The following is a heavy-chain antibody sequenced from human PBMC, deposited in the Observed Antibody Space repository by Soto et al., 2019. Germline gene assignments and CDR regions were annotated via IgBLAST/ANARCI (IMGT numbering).Heavy chain of an antibody. CDR1: GFTFSSFS. D-gene: IGHD2-2*02. Sequence: GGSLRLSCAASGFTFSSFSMNWVRHPPGKGLKRVSSISSSSSYIHNADSVKGRVTNSRDNAKNSLYLQRTSRRAEDTAVYYCARGSGLEYQLLYLWWFDPWGQGTLVTVSS. CDR3: ARGSGLEYQLLYLWWFDP. J-gene: IGHJ5*02. V-gene: IGHV3-21*01. CDR2: ISSSSSYI.